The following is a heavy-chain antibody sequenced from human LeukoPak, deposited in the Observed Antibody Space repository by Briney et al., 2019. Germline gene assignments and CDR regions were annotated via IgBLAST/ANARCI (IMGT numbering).Heavy chain of an antibody. Sequence: PSETLSLTCSVSGDSIYSYYWTWIRQSPGKGLEWIGYVYDGDTTNYNPSLQSRVTISLDTSNNQFSLTLTALSAADTAVYYCARNYIAVAGTKPSFFDYWGQGTLVTVSS. V-gene: IGHV4-59*01. CDR2: VYDGDTT. CDR1: GDSIYSYY. CDR3: ARNYIAVAGTKPSFFDY. D-gene: IGHD6-19*01. J-gene: IGHJ4*02.